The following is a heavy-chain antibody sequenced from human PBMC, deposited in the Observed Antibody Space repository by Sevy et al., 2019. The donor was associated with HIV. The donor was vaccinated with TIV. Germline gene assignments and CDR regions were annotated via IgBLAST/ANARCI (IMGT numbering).Heavy chain of an antibody. CDR1: GASISSSGYY. CDR3: AGPILTYRSGWSYYDH. CDR2: IRYSGST. D-gene: IGHD6-19*01. Sequence: SDTLSLTCTVSGASISSSGYYWGWIRQPPGKGLEWIASIRYSGSTYYNPSLRSRVTISADASKNQFSLKLNSVTAADTAVYYCAGPILTYRSGWSYYDHWGQGTVVTVS. V-gene: IGHV4-39*01. J-gene: IGHJ4*02.